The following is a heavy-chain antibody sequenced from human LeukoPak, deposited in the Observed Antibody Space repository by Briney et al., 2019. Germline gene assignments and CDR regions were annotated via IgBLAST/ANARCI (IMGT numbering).Heavy chain of an antibody. V-gene: IGHV1-18*04. J-gene: IGHJ4*02. Sequence: ASVKVSCKASGYTFTNYGISWVRQAPGQGLEWMAWISANNGETRYAQNFQGRVTMTTDTSTSTAYLELRSLRSDDTAVYYCARDPPSAHQLLSSDYWGQGTQVTVSS. CDR1: GYTFTNYG. D-gene: IGHD2-2*01. CDR3: ARDPPSAHQLLSSDY. CDR2: ISANNGET.